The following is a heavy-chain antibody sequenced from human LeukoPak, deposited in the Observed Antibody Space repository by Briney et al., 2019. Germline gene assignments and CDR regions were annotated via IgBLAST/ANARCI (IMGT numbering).Heavy chain of an antibody. CDR3: ARATAAANDAFDI. CDR1: GFTFSSYS. J-gene: IGHJ3*02. Sequence: GGSLRLSCAASGFTFSSYSMNWVRQAPGKGLEWVSYISSSSSTIYYADSVKGRFTISRDNAKNSLYLQMNSLRAEDTAVYYCARATAAANDAFDIWGQGTMVTVSS. CDR2: ISSSSSTI. D-gene: IGHD6-13*01. V-gene: IGHV3-48*04.